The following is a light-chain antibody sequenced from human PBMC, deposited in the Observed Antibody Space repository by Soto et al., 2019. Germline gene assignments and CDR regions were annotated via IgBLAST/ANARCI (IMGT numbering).Light chain of an antibody. Sequence: SYELTQPPSVSVSPGQTASITCSGDKLGDKYACWYQQKPGQSPVLVIYQDSKRPSGIPERFSGSNSGNTATLTIRGTQAMDEADYYCQAWDSSTAHVFGTGTKLTVL. CDR1: KLGDKY. CDR3: QAWDSSTAHV. CDR2: QDS. J-gene: IGLJ1*01. V-gene: IGLV3-1*01.